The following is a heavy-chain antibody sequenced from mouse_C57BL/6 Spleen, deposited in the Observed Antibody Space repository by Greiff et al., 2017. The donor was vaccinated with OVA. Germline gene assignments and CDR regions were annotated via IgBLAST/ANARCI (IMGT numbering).Heavy chain of an antibody. CDR2: ISSGSSTI. Sequence: EVMLVESGGGLVKPGGSLKLSCAASGFTFSDYGMHWVRQAPEKGLEWVAYISSGSSTIYYADTVKGRFTISRDNAKNTRFLQMTSLRSEDTAMYYYARALYYAMDYWGQGTSVTVSS. J-gene: IGHJ4*01. CDR1: GFTFSDYG. CDR3: ARALYYAMDY. V-gene: IGHV5-17*01.